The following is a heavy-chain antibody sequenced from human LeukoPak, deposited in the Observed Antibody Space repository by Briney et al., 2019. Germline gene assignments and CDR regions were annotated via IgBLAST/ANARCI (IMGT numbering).Heavy chain of an antibody. CDR3: ARSNNGGWGYCDY. CDR2: IWYDGSNK. V-gene: IGHV3-33*01. D-gene: IGHD3-16*01. J-gene: IGHJ4*02. Sequence: GGSLRPSCAASGFSFSNYGMHWVRQAPGKGLEWVAVIWYDGSNKYYADSVKGRFTISRDNSKNTLYVQMSSLRAEDTAVYYCARSNNGGWGYCDYWGQGSLVTVSS. CDR1: GFSFSNYG.